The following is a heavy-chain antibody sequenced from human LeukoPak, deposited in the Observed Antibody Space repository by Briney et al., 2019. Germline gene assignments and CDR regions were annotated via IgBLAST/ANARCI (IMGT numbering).Heavy chain of an antibody. CDR3: AKDSQIVVVPAAADY. D-gene: IGHD2-2*01. CDR1: GFTFSSYG. J-gene: IGHJ4*02. V-gene: IGHV3-30*18. Sequence: GSLRLSCAASGFTFSSYGMHWVRQAPGKGLEWVAVISYDGSNKYYADSVKGRFTISRDNSKNTLYLQMNSLRAEDTAVYYCAKDSQIVVVPAAADYWGQGTLVTVSS. CDR2: ISYDGSNK.